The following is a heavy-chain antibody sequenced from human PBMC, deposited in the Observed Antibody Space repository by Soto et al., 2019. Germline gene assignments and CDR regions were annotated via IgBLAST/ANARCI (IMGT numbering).Heavy chain of an antibody. J-gene: IGHJ4*02. D-gene: IGHD2-2*01. Sequence: QVRLVQSGAEVKKPGASVKVSCKASGYTFNDYYIHWVRQAPRQGLEWMGWINPSSGGTTYAQKFQGRVTLTRDRSMCSAYMELSRLNSDDTAVFYCARDHRDAFNVFDYWGQGTLVTVSS. CDR2: INPSSGGT. CDR1: GYTFNDYY. CDR3: ARDHRDAFNVFDY. V-gene: IGHV1-2*02.